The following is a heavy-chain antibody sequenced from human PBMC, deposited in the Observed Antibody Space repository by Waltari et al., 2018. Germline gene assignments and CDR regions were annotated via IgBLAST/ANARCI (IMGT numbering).Heavy chain of an antibody. V-gene: IGHV3-23*01. J-gene: IGHJ6*02. CDR3: GKAYDNSGYSEMGHWHYALDV. CDR1: GFTFRNYA. D-gene: IGHD3-22*01. Sequence: EVQLLESGGGLGQPGGSLTLSCEASGFTFRNYAMNWVRQAPGKGLEWVSAISGNAANTYFADSVKCRFTMSRDNSRNTVYLHMNSLRAEDTAVYFCGKAYDNSGYSEMGHWHYALDVWGQGTAVTVSS. CDR2: ISGNAANT.